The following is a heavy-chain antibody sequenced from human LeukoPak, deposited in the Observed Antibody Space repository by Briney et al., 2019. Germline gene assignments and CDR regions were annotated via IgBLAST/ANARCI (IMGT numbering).Heavy chain of an antibody. V-gene: IGHV1-2*02. Sequence: GASAKVSYKASAHTFTGYYIGLVLHAPGQGLEWIGWIHPHTGAPKSAQELQARVPLTRDTSISKTFMELSSLRPDDTAFYYCARDARFCNGDNHYPDLGYWGQGTLVTVSS. D-gene: IGHD2-15*01. CDR3: ARDARFCNGDNHYPDLGY. J-gene: IGHJ4*02. CDR1: AHTFTGYY. CDR2: IHPHTGAP.